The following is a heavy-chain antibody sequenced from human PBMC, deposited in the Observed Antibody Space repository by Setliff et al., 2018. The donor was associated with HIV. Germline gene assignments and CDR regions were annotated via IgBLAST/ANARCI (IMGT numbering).Heavy chain of an antibody. V-gene: IGHV3-11*01. J-gene: IGHJ5*02. CDR3: ARGLRFLEWLSRDNWFDP. CDR1: GFTFTNYY. Sequence: GGSLRLSCAASGFTFTNYYMSWIRQAPGKGLELLSYISVSGTDIKYADSVKGRFTISRDNAKNSLYLQMNSLRAEDTAVYYCARGLRFLEWLSRDNWFDPWGQGTLVTVSS. D-gene: IGHD3-3*01. CDR2: ISVSGTDI.